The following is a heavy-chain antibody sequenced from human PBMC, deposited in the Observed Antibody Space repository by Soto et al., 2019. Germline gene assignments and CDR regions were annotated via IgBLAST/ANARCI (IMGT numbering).Heavy chain of an antibody. CDR2: IIPIFGTA. CDR3: ARESRYCSGGSCYFLPGIDY. D-gene: IGHD2-15*01. CDR1: GYTLIGLS. V-gene: IGHV1-69*13. J-gene: IGHJ4*02. Sequence: SVKVSCKVSGYTLIGLSMHWVRQAPGQGLEWMGGIIPIFGTANYAQKFQGRVTITADESTSTAYMELSSLRSEDTAVYYCARESRYCSGGSCYFLPGIDYWGQGTLVTVSS.